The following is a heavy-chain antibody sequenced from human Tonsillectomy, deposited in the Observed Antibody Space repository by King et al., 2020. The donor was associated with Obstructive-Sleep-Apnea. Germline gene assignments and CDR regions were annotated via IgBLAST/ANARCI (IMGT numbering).Heavy chain of an antibody. V-gene: IGHV3-30*02. J-gene: IGHJ4*02. CDR3: AKDPCGTDCYWVDY. D-gene: IGHD2-21*02. CDR2: IRYDGSDK. Sequence: VQLVESGGGVVQPGRSLRLSCAASGFTFSTYGMHWVRQAPGKGLEWVAFIRYDGSDKYYADSVKGRFTISRDNSKNTLYLQMNSLRAEDTAVYYCAKDPCGTDCYWVDYWGQGTLVTVSS. CDR1: GFTFSTYG.